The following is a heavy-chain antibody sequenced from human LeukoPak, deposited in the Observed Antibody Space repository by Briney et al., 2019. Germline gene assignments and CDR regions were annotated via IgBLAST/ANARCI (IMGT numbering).Heavy chain of an antibody. Sequence: ASVKVSCKASGYTFTSYGISWVRQAPGQGLEWMGWIGAYNGNTNYAQKLQGRVTMTTDTSTSTAYMELRSLRSDDTAVYYCARDRFRDILTGYYCFDYWGQGTLVTVSS. D-gene: IGHD3-9*01. CDR3: ARDRFRDILTGYYCFDY. CDR1: GYTFTSYG. V-gene: IGHV1-18*04. J-gene: IGHJ4*02. CDR2: IGAYNGNT.